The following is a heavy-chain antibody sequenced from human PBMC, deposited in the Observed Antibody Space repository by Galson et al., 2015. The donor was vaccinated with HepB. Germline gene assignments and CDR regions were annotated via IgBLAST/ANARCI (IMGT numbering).Heavy chain of an antibody. CDR2: INHRGNT. CDR1: GGSLDNYF. CDR3: ARAYYGSGSYYHWFDP. D-gene: IGHD3-10*01. Sequence: LSLTCTVFGGSLDNYFWSWIRQSPGKGLEWIGEINHRGNTNYNPSVKSRVTMSVDTFKNEFSLKVTSLTAADTAVYYCARAYYGSGSYYHWFDPWGQGTLVTVSS. V-gene: IGHV4-34*01. J-gene: IGHJ5*02.